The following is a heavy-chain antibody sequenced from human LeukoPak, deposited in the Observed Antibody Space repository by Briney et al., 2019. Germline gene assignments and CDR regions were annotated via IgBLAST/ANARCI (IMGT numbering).Heavy chain of an antibody. CDR1: GGSFSGYY. J-gene: IGHJ4*02. Sequence: SETLSLTCAVYGGSFSGYYWSWIRQPPGKGLEWIGEINHSGSTNYNPSLKSRVTISVDTSKNQFSLKLSSVTAADTAVYYCARDRYCSGGNCYWYYFDYWGQGTLVTVSS. D-gene: IGHD2-15*01. V-gene: IGHV4-34*01. CDR2: INHSGST. CDR3: ARDRYCSGGNCYWYYFDY.